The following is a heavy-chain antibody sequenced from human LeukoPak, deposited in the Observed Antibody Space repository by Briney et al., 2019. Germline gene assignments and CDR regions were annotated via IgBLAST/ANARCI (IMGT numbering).Heavy chain of an antibody. CDR1: GYTFTSYG. Sequence: GASVKVSCKASGYTFTSYGISWVRQAPGQGLEWMGWISAYNGNTNYAQKFQGRVTMTRDTSTSTVYMELSSLRSEDTAVYYCARDHYYGSGSPSPSFDYWGQGTLVTVSS. CDR3: ARDHYYGSGSPSPSFDY. CDR2: ISAYNGNT. D-gene: IGHD3-10*01. V-gene: IGHV1-18*01. J-gene: IGHJ4*02.